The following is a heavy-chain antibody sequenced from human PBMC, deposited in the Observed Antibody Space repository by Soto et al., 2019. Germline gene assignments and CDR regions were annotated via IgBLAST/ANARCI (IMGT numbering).Heavy chain of an antibody. Sequence: PGGSLRLSCAASGFTFSSYDMHWVRQATGKGLEWVSAIGTAGDTYYPGSVKGRFTISRENAKNSLYLQMNSLRAGDTAVYYCARAGYPSAGYYYYMDVWGKGTTVTVSS. J-gene: IGHJ6*03. CDR1: GFTFSSYD. V-gene: IGHV3-13*01. D-gene: IGHD1-1*01. CDR3: ARAGYPSAGYYYYMDV. CDR2: IGTAGDT.